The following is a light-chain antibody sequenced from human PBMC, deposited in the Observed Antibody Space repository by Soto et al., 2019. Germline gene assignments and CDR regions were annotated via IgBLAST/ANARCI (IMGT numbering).Light chain of an antibody. V-gene: IGLV2-14*01. Sequence: QSVLTQPASVSGSPGQSITISCTGTSSDVGGYNYVSWYQQHPGKAPKLMIYDVSNRPSGVSNRFSGSKSGNTASQTISGLQAEDEADYYCSSYTSSSTYVFGTGTKVTVL. CDR3: SSYTSSSTYV. CDR1: SSDVGGYNY. J-gene: IGLJ1*01. CDR2: DVS.